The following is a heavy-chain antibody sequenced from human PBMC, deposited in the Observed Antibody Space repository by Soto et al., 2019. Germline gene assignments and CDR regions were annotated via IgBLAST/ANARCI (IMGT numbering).Heavy chain of an antibody. J-gene: IGHJ6*02. CDR1: GYTFTSYG. CDR2: ISAYNGNT. D-gene: IGHD6-6*01. CDR3: ARVRSSSSSYYYGMDV. V-gene: IGHV1-18*04. Sequence: ASVKVSCKASGYTFTSYGISWVRQAPGQGLEWMGWISAYNGNTNYAQKLQGRVTMTTDTSTSTAYMELRSPRSDDTAVYYCARVRSSSSSYYYGMDVWGQGTTVTVSS.